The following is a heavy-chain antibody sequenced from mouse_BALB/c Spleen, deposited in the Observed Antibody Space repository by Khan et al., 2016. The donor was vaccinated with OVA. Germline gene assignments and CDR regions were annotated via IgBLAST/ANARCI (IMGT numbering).Heavy chain of an antibody. Sequence: EVQLQESGPGLVKPFQSLSLTCTVTGYSITSNYAWNWIRQFPGNKLEWVGYISYSGSTSYNPSLKSRFSITRDTSQNQFFLQLNSVTTEDTATYYCARGNYYGYAIDYWGQGTSVTV. CDR2: ISYSGST. CDR1: GYSITSNYA. D-gene: IGHD1-1*01. J-gene: IGHJ4*01. CDR3: ARGNYYGYAIDY. V-gene: IGHV3-2*02.